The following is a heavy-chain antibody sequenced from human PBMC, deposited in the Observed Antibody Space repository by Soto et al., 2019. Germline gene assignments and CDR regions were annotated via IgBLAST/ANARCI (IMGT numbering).Heavy chain of an antibody. CDR1: GFTFDDYA. D-gene: IGHD6-19*01. Sequence: ESGGGLVQPGRSLRLSCAASGFTFDDYAMHWVRQAPGKGLEWVSGISWNSGSIGYADSVKGRFTISRDNAKNSLYLQMNKLRGEETGLVYWSKALSSGLKDFDYWGQGTLVTVSS. V-gene: IGHV3-9*01. J-gene: IGHJ4*02. CDR3: SKALSSGLKDFDY. CDR2: ISWNSGSI.